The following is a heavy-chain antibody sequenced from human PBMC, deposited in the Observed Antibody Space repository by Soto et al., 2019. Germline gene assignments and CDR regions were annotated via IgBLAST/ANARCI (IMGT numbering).Heavy chain of an antibody. V-gene: IGHV2-5*02. CDR2: IYWDDDK. Sequence: QITLKESGPTLVKPTQTLTLTCTVSGFSVSSSGEGVGWIRQHPGKALEWLALIYWDDDKRYSPSLKSRLTSTQDTSKYQVVRTWTNMVPVDTDIYYCAHIDPKKVTAWGSGVFDFWGQGTLVTVSS. CDR3: AHIDPKKVTAWGSGVFDF. CDR1: GFSVSSSGEG. J-gene: IGHJ4*02. D-gene: IGHD2-21*02.